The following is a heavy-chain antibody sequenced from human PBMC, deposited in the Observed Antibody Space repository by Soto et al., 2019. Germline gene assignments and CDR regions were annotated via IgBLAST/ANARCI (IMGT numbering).Heavy chain of an antibody. Sequence: EVQLVESGGAVVRPGGSLRLSCAASGFTFHDYGMSWVRQGPGKGLEWVAGSNWNGGSTFHADSVKGRFTISRDNAKNSLYLQMSSLTGEDTALYYCARGHCSGVSCYSLDYYYYYMDVWGKGTTVTVSS. J-gene: IGHJ6*03. CDR3: ARGHCSGVSCYSLDYYYYYMDV. CDR1: GFTFHDYG. D-gene: IGHD2-15*01. CDR2: SNWNGGST. V-gene: IGHV3-20*04.